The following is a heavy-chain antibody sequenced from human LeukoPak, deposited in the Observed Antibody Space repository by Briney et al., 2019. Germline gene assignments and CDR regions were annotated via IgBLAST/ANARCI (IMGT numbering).Heavy chain of an antibody. Sequence: SETLSLTCTVSGGSISNHYWSWIRQPPGKGLEWIGFIYATGRTDYNPSFTSRATVSVDMSKNQFPLKLSSVTAADTAMYYCARYFEVAGRWYLDYWGQGTLVTVSS. CDR1: GGSISNHY. CDR2: IYATGRT. D-gene: IGHD2-15*01. V-gene: IGHV4-4*08. CDR3: ARYFEVAGRWYLDY. J-gene: IGHJ4*02.